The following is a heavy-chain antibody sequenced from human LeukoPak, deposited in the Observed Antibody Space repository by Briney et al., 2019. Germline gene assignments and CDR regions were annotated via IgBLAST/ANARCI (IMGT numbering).Heavy chain of an antibody. Sequence: SVKVSCKASGYTFTSYGISWVRQAPGQGLEWMGGIIPIFGTANYAQKFQGRVTITADESTSTAYMELSSLRSEDTAVYYCARESHLFYYFDYWGQGTLVTVSS. CDR2: IIPIFGTA. CDR3: ARESHLFYYFDY. CDR1: GYTFTSYG. V-gene: IGHV1-69*13. J-gene: IGHJ4*02.